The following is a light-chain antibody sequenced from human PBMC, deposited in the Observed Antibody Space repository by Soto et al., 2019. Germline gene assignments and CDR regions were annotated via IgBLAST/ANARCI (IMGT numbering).Light chain of an antibody. V-gene: IGKV3-20*01. J-gene: IGKJ1*01. CDR2: GAS. CDR1: HSVSSSY. CDR3: QFSRT. Sequence: EIVLTQSPGTLSLSPGERATLSCRASHSVSSSYLAWYQQKPGQAPRLLIYGASSRATGIPDRFSGSGSGTDFSLTVSRLEPEDFAVYYCQFSRTFGQGTKVEIK.